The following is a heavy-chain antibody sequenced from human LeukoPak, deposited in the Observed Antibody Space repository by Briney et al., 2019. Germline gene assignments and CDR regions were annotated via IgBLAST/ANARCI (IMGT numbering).Heavy chain of an antibody. V-gene: IGHV4-34*01. CDR3: AKSKQWLVRGAMDV. CDR2: INHSGST. D-gene: IGHD6-19*01. J-gene: IGHJ6*03. Sequence: SETLSLTRAVYGGSFSGYYWSWIRQPPGKGLEWIGEINHSGSTNYNPSLKSRVTISVDTSKNQFSLKLSSVTAADTAVYYCAKSKQWLVRGAMDVWGKGTTVTVSS. CDR1: GGSFSGYY.